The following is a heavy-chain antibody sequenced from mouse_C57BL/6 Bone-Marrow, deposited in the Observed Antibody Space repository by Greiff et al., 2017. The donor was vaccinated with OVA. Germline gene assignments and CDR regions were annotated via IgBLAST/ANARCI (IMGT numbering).Heavy chain of an antibody. CDR1: GYTFTDYY. V-gene: IGHV1-76*01. CDR3: ARADYYGSSYDAMDY. Sequence: QVQLHQSGAELVRPGASVKLSCKASGYTFTDYYINWVKQRPGQGLEWIARIYPGSGNTYYNEKFKGKATLTAEKSSSTAYMQLSSLTSEDSAVYFCARADYYGSSYDAMDYWGQGTSVTVSS. D-gene: IGHD1-1*01. J-gene: IGHJ4*01. CDR2: IYPGSGNT.